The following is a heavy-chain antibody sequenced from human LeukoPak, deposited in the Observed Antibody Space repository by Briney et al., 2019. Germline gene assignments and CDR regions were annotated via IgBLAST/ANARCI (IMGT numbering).Heavy chain of an antibody. J-gene: IGHJ6*02. V-gene: IGHV3-30*03. CDR2: ISYDGSNK. D-gene: IGHD2-15*01. Sequence: GGSLRLSCAASGFTFSSYCMHWVRQAPGKGLEWVAVISYDGSNKYYADSVKGRFTISRDNSKNTLYLQMNSLRAEDTALYYCATTMVAAPHSHHYYYYGMDVWGQGTTVTVSS. CDR1: GFTFSSYC. CDR3: ATTMVAAPHSHHYYYYGMDV.